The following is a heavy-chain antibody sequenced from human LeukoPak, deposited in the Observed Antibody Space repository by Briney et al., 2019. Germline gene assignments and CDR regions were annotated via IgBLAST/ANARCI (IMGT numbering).Heavy chain of an antibody. V-gene: IGHV1-69*13. D-gene: IGHD3-3*01. CDR1: GYTFTSYG. CDR3: ASGGRSERFLEWLYARPHTYYGMDV. Sequence: GASVKVSCKASGYTFTSYGISWVRQAPGQGLEWMGGIIPIFGTANYAQKFQGRVTITADESTSTAYMELSSLRSEDTAVYYCASGGRSERFLEWLYARPHTYYGMDVWGRGTTVTVSS. J-gene: IGHJ6*02. CDR2: IIPIFGTA.